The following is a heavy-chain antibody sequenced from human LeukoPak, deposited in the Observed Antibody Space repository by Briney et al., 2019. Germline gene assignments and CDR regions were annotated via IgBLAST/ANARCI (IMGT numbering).Heavy chain of an antibody. J-gene: IGHJ4*02. CDR3: AKFKGIVPAAIRKYDFDS. D-gene: IGHD2-2*01. CDR2: ISGCGGST. V-gene: IGHV3-23*01. Sequence: GGSLRLSCAASGFTFSSYAMSWVRQAPGKGLEWVSAISGCGGSTYYADSVKGRFTISRDNSKNTLYLQMNSLRAEDTAVYYCAKFKGIVPAAIRKYDFDSWGQGTLVTVSS. CDR1: GFTFSSYA.